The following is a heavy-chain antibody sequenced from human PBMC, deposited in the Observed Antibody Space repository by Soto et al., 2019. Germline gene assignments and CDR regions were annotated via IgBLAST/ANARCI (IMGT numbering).Heavy chain of an antibody. Sequence: SETLSLTCVVSGYSFNSVHFWGWIRQPPGKGLQWIGSLSQNGGTYRNPSLRSRVTLSVDTSKNQFSLKLTSVTAADAAVYYCPDEKMPGDRFYGMDVWGQGSTATVSS. D-gene: IGHD2-21*01. V-gene: IGHV4-38-2*01. CDR2: LSQNGGT. J-gene: IGHJ6*02. CDR3: PDEKMPGDRFYGMDV. CDR1: GYSFNSVHF.